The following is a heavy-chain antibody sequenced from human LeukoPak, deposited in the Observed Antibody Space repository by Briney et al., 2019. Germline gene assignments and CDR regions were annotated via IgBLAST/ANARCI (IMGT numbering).Heavy chain of an antibody. Sequence: PSGALSLTCTVSGGSISSYYWSWIRQPPGKGLEWIGYIYTSGSTNYNPSLKSRVTISVDTSKNQFSLKLSSVTAADTAVYYCARQSISWKPVDVWGKGTTVTVSS. CDR2: IYTSGST. CDR3: ARQSISWKPVDV. J-gene: IGHJ6*04. V-gene: IGHV4-4*09. D-gene: IGHD3-3*02. CDR1: GGSISSYY.